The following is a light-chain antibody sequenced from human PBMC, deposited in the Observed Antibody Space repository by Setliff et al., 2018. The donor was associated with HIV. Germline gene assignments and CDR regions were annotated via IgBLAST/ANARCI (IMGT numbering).Light chain of an antibody. V-gene: IGLV2-14*03. CDR3: SSHTSGSTYV. J-gene: IGLJ1*01. Sequence: QSVLAQPASVSGSPGQSITISCTGTSSDVGGYNYVSWYKQYPGKAPKLMVYDVSNRPSGVSNRFSGSKSGNTASLTISGLQAEDEAGYYCSSHTSGSTYVFGTGTKVTVL. CDR1: SSDVGGYNY. CDR2: DVS.